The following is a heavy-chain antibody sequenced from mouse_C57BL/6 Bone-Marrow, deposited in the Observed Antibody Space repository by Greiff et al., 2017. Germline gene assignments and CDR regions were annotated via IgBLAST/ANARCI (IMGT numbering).Heavy chain of an antibody. V-gene: IGHV1-81*01. Sequence: VKLVESGAELARPGASVKLSCKASGYTFTSYGISWVKQRPGQGLEWIGEIYPRSGNTYYNEKFKGKATLTADKSSSTAYMELRSLTSEDSAVYFCARSGSYYSNYLAWFAYWGQGTLVTVSA. CDR1: GYTFTSYG. J-gene: IGHJ3*01. CDR3: ARSGSYYSNYLAWFAY. D-gene: IGHD2-5*01. CDR2: IYPRSGNT.